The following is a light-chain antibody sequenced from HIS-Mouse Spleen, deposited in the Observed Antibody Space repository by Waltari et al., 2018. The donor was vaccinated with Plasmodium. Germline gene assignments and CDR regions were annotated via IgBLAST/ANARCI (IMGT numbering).Light chain of an antibody. V-gene: IGLV1-44*01. CDR2: SNN. CDR1: SSNIGSNT. Sequence: QSVLTQPPSASGTPGQRVTISCSGSSSNIGSNTVTWYQQLPGTAPKLLIYSNNQRPSGVPDRFSGSKSGTSASLAISGLQSEDEADYYWAAWDDSLNGWVFGGGTKLTVL. J-gene: IGLJ3*02. CDR3: AAWDDSLNGWV.